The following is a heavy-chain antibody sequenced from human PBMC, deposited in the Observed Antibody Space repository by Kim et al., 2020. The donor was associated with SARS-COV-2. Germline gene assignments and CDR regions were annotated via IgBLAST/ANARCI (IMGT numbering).Heavy chain of an antibody. Sequence: SETLSLTCTVSGGSISSSSYYWGWIRQPPGKGLEWIGSIYYRGSTYYNPSLKSRVTISVDTSKNQFSLKLSSVTAADTAVYYCARYGLYYDFWSGPFNNWFDPWGQGTLVTVSS. CDR3: ARYGLYYDFWSGPFNNWFDP. V-gene: IGHV4-39*01. CDR2: IYYRGST. CDR1: GGSISSSSYY. J-gene: IGHJ5*02. D-gene: IGHD3-3*01.